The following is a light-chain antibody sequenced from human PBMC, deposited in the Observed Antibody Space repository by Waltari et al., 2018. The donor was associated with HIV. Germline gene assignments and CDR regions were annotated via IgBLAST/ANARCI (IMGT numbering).Light chain of an antibody. Sequence: QSALTQPASVSGSPGQSITISCTGSDSDIGAYNYVFWYQVKADTAPKLIIYEVDNRPSGISTRFSGSKSGHTASLTISGLQDADESDYYCSSYTTSNTYVFGSGTNVAVL. CDR3: SSYTTSNTYV. CDR2: EVD. J-gene: IGLJ1*01. V-gene: IGLV2-14*01. CDR1: DSDIGAYNY.